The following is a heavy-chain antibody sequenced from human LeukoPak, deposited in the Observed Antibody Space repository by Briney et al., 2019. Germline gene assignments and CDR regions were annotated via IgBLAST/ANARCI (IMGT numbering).Heavy chain of an antibody. J-gene: IGHJ4*02. V-gene: IGHV4-4*07. CDR3: ARGHVGASFDY. CDR2: IYTSGST. Sequence: WIRQPAGKGLEWIGRIYTSGSTNYNPSLKSRVTMSVDTSKNQFSLKLSSVTAADTAVYYCARGHVGASFDYWGQGTLVTVSS. D-gene: IGHD1-26*01.